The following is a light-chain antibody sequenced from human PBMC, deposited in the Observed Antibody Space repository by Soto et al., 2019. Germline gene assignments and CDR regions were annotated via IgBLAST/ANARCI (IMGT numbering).Light chain of an antibody. CDR2: DAS. CDR3: QQYGDRPRT. CDR1: QSISSW. V-gene: IGKV1-5*01. Sequence: DIQMTQSPSTLSASVGDRVTITCRASQSISSWLAWYQQKPGKAPKLLIYDASSLESGVPSRFSGSGSGTEFTLTISSLESEDFAVYFGQQYGDRPRTFGQGTKVDIK. J-gene: IGKJ1*01.